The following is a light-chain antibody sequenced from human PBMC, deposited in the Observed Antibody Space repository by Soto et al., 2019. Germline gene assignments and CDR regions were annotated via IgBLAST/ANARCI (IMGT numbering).Light chain of an antibody. CDR2: DVS. V-gene: IGKV1-5*01. J-gene: IGKJ1*01. CDR1: QNITTS. Sequence: DIPLTQSPSAVSASVGDSVTITCRASQNITTSLAWYQHKPGKAPKLLMFDVSNLESGVPSRFSGRGSGTELTLTINSLHSDDFATYYCQQYDYSRTFGRGTKVDIQ. CDR3: QQYDYSRT.